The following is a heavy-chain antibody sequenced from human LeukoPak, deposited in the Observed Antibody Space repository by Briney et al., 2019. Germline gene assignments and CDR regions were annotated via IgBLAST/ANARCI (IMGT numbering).Heavy chain of an antibody. CDR1: GYTFTGYY. D-gene: IGHD3-22*01. J-gene: IGHJ4*02. Sequence: GASVKVSCKASGYTFTGYYMHWVRQAPGQGLEWMGWINPNSGGTNYAQKFQGRVTMTRDTSISTAYMELSRLRSDDTAVYYCARDVDRGIVVVAFDYWGQGTLVTVSS. CDR2: INPNSGGT. CDR3: ARDVDRGIVVVAFDY. V-gene: IGHV1-2*02.